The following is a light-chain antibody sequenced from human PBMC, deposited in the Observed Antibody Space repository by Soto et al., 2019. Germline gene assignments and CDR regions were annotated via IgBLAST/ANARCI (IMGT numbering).Light chain of an antibody. V-gene: IGLV2-23*02. CDR1: SSDVRTYKL. Sequence: QSALTQPASVSGSPGQSITISCTGTSSDVRTYKLVSWYQQHPGKAPKLMIYEVSKRPSGVSNRFSGSKSGNTASLTISGLQAEDEADYYCCSYAGSSTWVFGGGTKLTVL. CDR3: CSYAGSSTWV. CDR2: EVS. J-gene: IGLJ3*02.